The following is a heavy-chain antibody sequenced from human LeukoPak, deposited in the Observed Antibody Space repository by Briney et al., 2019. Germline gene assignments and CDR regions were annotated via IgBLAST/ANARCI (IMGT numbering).Heavy chain of an antibody. D-gene: IGHD3-10*01. CDR3: AKVLLWFGALPYYFDY. V-gene: IGHV3-23*01. CDR1: GFTFSSYA. J-gene: IGHJ4*02. Sequence: PGGSLRLSCAASGFTFSSYAMSWVRQAPGKGLEWVSAISGSGGSTYYADSVKGRLTISRDNSKNTLYLQMNSLRAEDTAVYYCAKVLLWFGALPYYFDYWGQGTLVTVSS. CDR2: ISGSGGST.